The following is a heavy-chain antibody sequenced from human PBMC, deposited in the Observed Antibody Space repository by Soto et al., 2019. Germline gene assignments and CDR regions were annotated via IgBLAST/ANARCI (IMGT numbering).Heavy chain of an antibody. J-gene: IGHJ4*02. V-gene: IGHV3-9*01. CDR3: AKDEGDYYGSGSTFDY. CDR2: ISWNSGSI. D-gene: IGHD3-10*01. Sequence: GGSLRLSCAASGFTFDDYAMHWVRQAPGKGLEWVSGISWNSGSIGYADSVKGRFTISRDNAKNSLYLQMNSLRAEDTALYYCAKDEGDYYGSGSTFDYWGQGTLVTVSS. CDR1: GFTFDDYA.